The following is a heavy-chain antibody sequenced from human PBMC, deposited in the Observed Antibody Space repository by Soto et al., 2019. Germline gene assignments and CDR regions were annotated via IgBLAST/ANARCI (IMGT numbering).Heavy chain of an antibody. D-gene: IGHD3-9*01. CDR1: GGSFSDYY. J-gene: IGHJ4*02. CDR2: IDHSGSA. Sequence: SETLSLTCAVYGGSFSDYYWSWIRQSPGKGLERMGEIDHSGSANHNPSLKSRVTISVDTSKNQFSLKMSSVTAADTAVYYCARASSNHWLVAYLDYWGQGALVTVSS. CDR3: ARASSNHWLVAYLDY. V-gene: IGHV4-34*01.